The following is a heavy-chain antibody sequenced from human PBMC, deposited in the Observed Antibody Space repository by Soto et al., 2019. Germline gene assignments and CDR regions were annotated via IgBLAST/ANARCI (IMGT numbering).Heavy chain of an antibody. V-gene: IGHV4-59*01. CDR2: VYYSGST. J-gene: IGHJ4*01. CDR3: ARTRMIESWIDY. CDR1: CDSISTYY. Sequence: SETLSLTCDVSCDSISTYYWSWIRQPPGKGLEWIGYVYYSGSTLYNPSLESRVTMSIDMSKKQVSLKLTSVIAADTAVYYCARTRMIESWIDYWGHGTLVTVSS. D-gene: IGHD2-21*01.